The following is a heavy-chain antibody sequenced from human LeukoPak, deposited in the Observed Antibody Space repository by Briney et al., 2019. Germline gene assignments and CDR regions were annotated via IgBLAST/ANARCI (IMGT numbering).Heavy chain of an antibody. Sequence: PGGSLRLSCAASGFTFRSFWMSWVRQAPGKGLEWVTNIKQDASEKCYVDSVKGRFTISRDNRKNSLDLQMNSLRVEDTAVYYCARDGLSAALDFWGQGTLVIVSS. J-gene: IGHJ4*02. CDR3: ARDGLSAALDF. V-gene: IGHV3-7*03. CDR2: IKQDASEK. CDR1: GFTFRSFW. D-gene: IGHD6-25*01.